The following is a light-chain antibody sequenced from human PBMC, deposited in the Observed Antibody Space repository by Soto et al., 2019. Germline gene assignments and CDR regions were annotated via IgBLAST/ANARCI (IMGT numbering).Light chain of an antibody. CDR1: QSVSSDY. J-gene: IGKJ4*01. CDR3: QQYGASPLT. CDR2: RAS. V-gene: IGKV3-20*01. Sequence: EIVLTQSPGTLSLSPGDRATLSCRASQSVSSDYVAWYQQKPGQTPNVLIYRASIRATDIPDRFSGSGSGTDFTLTISRLEPEDFAVYYCQQYGASPLTFGGGTKVEIK.